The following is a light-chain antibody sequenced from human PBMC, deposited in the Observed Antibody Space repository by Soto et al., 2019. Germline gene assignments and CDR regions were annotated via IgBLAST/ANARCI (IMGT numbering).Light chain of an antibody. Sequence: ESVLTQSPGTLSLSPGEKATLSCRASQSVSSSYLAWYQQKPGQAPRLLIYSASSRATGIPDRFSGSGSGTDFTLTVSRLEPEDFAVYYCQQFGSSSWTFGQGTKVDIK. J-gene: IGKJ1*01. CDR2: SAS. CDR1: QSVSSSY. V-gene: IGKV3-20*01. CDR3: QQFGSSSWT.